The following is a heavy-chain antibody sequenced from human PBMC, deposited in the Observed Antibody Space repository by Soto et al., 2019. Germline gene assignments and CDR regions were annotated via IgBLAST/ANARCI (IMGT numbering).Heavy chain of an antibody. J-gene: IGHJ4*02. CDR3: ARDYYDFWSGYRFDY. Sequence: GGSLRLSCAASGFTFSSYGMHWVRQAPGKGLEWVAVIWYDGSNKYYADSVKGRFTISRDNSKNTLYLQMNSLRAEDTAVYYCARDYYDFWSGYRFDYWGQGTLVTVSS. D-gene: IGHD3-3*01. CDR1: GFTFSSYG. V-gene: IGHV3-33*01. CDR2: IWYDGSNK.